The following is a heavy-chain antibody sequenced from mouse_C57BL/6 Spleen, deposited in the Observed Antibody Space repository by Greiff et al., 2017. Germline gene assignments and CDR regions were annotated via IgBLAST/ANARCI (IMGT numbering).Heavy chain of an antibody. J-gene: IGHJ1*03. CDR3: ARGVKDWYFDV. CDR2: IWSGGST. CDR1: GFSLTSYG. D-gene: IGHD1-3*01. Sequence: QVQLQQSGPGLVQPSQSLSITCTVSGFSLTSYGVHWVRQSPGTGLEWLGVIWSGGSTDYNAAFISRLSISKDNSKSQVFFKMNSLQADDTAIYYCARGVKDWYFDVWGTGTTVTVSS. V-gene: IGHV2-2*01.